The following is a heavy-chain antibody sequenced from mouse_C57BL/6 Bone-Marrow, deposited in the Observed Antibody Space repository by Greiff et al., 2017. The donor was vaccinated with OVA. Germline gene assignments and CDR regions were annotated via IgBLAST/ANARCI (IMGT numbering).Heavy chain of an antibody. J-gene: IGHJ2*01. CDR1: GFTFSDYY. CDR2: INYDGSST. D-gene: IGHD4-1*01. Sequence: EVKLMESEGGLVQPGSSMKLSCTASGFTFSDYYMAWVRQVPEKGLEWVANINYDGSSTYYLDSLKSRFIISRDNAKNILYLQMSSLKSEDTATYYCARDSGWDVCDYWGQGTTLTVSS. V-gene: IGHV5-16*01. CDR3: ARDSGWDVCDY.